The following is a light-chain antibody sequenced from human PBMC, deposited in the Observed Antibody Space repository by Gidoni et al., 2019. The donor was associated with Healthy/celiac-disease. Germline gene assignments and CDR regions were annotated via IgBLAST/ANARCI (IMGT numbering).Light chain of an antibody. CDR1: QRVSSY. V-gene: IGKV3-11*01. CDR3: QQRSNWPPEGT. J-gene: IGKJ3*01. CDR2: DAS. Sequence: EIVLTQSPATLSLPQGERATLSCRASQRVSSYFAWSQQKPGQAPRLLISDASNRATGIPARFSGCGSGTDFILSISSLEPVDFAVEDFQQRSNWPPEGTFGPXTKVDIK.